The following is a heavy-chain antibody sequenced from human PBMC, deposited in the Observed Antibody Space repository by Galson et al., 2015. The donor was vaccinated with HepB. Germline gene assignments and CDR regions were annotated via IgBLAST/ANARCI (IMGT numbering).Heavy chain of an antibody. CDR2: INPSGGST. CDR1: GYTFTSYY. CDR3: ATAVAGLNWFDP. V-gene: IGHV1-46*01. J-gene: IGHJ5*02. Sequence: SVKVSCKASGYTFTSYYMHWVRQAPGQGLEWMGIINPSGGSTSYAQKFQGRVTMTRDTSTSTVYMELSSLRSEDTAVYYCATAVAGLNWFDPWGQGTLVTVSS. D-gene: IGHD6-19*01.